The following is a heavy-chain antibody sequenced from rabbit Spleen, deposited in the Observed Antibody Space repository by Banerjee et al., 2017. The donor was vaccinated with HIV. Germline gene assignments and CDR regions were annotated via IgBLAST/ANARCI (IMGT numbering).Heavy chain of an antibody. J-gene: IGHJ6*01. CDR1: GFSFSSTW. Sequence: LEESGGGLVKPGGTLTLTCTVSGFSFSSTWICWVRQAPGKGLEWIACIDTSDGDTDYANWPKGRFTISKASSTTVTLKMTSLTAADTATYFCARDTGSSFSSYGMDLWGQGTLVTVS. CDR2: IDTSDGDT. D-gene: IGHD8-1*01. V-gene: IGHV1S45*01. CDR3: ARDTGSSFSSYGMDL.